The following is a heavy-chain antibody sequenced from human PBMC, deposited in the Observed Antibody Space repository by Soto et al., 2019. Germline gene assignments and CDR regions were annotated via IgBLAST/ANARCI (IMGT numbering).Heavy chain of an antibody. V-gene: IGHV3-49*03. D-gene: IGHD6-19*01. CDR1: GFTFGDYA. Sequence: PGGSLRLSCTASGFTFGDYAMSWFRQAPGKGLEWVGFIRSKAYGGTTEYAASVKGRFTISRDDSKNTLYLQMNSLRAEDTAVYYCAKDPRPLAVAGSYYYYYYGMDVWGQGTTVTVSS. J-gene: IGHJ6*02. CDR2: IRSKAYGGTT. CDR3: AKDPRPLAVAGSYYYYYYGMDV.